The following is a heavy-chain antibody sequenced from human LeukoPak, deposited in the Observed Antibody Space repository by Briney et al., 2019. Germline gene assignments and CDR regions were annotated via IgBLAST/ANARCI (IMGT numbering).Heavy chain of an antibody. J-gene: IGHJ4*02. V-gene: IGHV3-48*03. CDR1: GFTFSSFG. Sequence: GGSLRLSCAASGFTFSSFGLDWVRQAPGRGLEWISYMSSRDNTRYYAESVRGRFTMSRDNAKNSLSLQMNGLRAEDTAFYYCARGFGRFGHRFGYLGQGTLATVSS. CDR2: MSSRDNTR. CDR3: ARGFGRFGHRFGY. D-gene: IGHD3-10*01.